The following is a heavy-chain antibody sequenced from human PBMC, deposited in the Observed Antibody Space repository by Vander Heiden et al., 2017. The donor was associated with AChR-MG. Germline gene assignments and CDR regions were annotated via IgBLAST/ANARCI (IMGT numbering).Heavy chain of an antibody. J-gene: IGHJ4*02. V-gene: IGHV3-9*01. CDR1: GFTFDDYA. CDR3: AKGSLVVAAGKLDY. Sequence: EVQLVESGGGLVQPGRSLSLSCAASGFTFDDYAMHWVRQAPGKGLEWVSGISWNSGSIGYADSVKGRFTISRDNAKNSLYLQMNSLRAEDTALYYCAKGSLVVAAGKLDYWGQGTLVTVSS. D-gene: IGHD2-15*01. CDR2: ISWNSGSI.